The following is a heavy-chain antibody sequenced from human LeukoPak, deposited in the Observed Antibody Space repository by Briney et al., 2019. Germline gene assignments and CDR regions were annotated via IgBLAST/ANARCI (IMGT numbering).Heavy chain of an antibody. Sequence: PGRSLRLSCAASGFTFSSYAMHWVRQAPGKGLEWVAVISYDGSNKYYADSVKGRFTISRDNSKNTLYLQMNSLRAEDTAVYYCARDRFPIVGAYDAFDIWGQGTMVTVSS. V-gene: IGHV3-30*04. J-gene: IGHJ3*02. CDR1: GFTFSSYA. D-gene: IGHD1-26*01. CDR3: ARDRFPIVGAYDAFDI. CDR2: ISYDGSNK.